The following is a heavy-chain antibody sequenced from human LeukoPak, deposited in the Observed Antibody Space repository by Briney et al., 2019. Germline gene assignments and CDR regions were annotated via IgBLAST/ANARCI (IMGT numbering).Heavy chain of an antibody. Sequence: SSETLSLTCAVYGGSFSAYYWSWIRQPPGKGLEWIGEINHRGSTNYNPSLKGRVTISVDTSKNQFSLKLSSVTAADTAVYYCAGRLRGFYFDYWGQGTLVTVSS. J-gene: IGHJ4*02. CDR3: AGRLRGFYFDY. D-gene: IGHD3-16*01. CDR1: GGSFSAYY. CDR2: INHRGST. V-gene: IGHV4-34*01.